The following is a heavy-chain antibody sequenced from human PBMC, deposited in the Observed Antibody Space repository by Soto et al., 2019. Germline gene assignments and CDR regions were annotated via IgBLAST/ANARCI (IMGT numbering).Heavy chain of an antibody. CDR1: GYTFTGYY. CDR3: AKAGLYNWFDP. CDR2: INPNTGGT. J-gene: IGHJ5*02. V-gene: IGHV1-2*02. Sequence: ASVKVSCKASGYTFTGYYLHWVRQAPGQGLEWMGWINPNTGGTSYAQNFQGRATMTRDTSISTAYMELSRLRSDDTAVYYCAKAGLYNWFDPWGQGTLVTVSS.